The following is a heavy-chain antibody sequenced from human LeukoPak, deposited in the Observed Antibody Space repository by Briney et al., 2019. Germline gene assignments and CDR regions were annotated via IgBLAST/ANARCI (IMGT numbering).Heavy chain of an antibody. J-gene: IGHJ4*02. V-gene: IGHV3-66*01. CDR2: IYSGGST. CDR1: GFTVSSNY. Sequence: PGGSLRLSCAASGFTVSSNYMSWVRQAPGKGLEWVSVIYSGGSTYYTDSVKGRFTISRDNSKSTLYLQMNSLRAEDTAVYYCARADWSYGDYWGQGTLVTVSS. CDR3: ARADWSYGDY. D-gene: IGHD3-9*01.